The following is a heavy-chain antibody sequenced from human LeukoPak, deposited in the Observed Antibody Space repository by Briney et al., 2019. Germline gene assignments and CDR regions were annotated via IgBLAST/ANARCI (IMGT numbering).Heavy chain of an antibody. Sequence: QTGGSLRLSCAASGFTFSSYVMHWVRQAPGKGLEWVAVIWYDGTNKYYADSVKGRFTISRDNFKNTLHLQMNSLRAEDTAVYYCARDLGDYVSYGMDVWGQGTTVTVSS. J-gene: IGHJ6*02. CDR2: IWYDGTNK. CDR3: ARDLGDYVSYGMDV. D-gene: IGHD4-17*01. V-gene: IGHV3-33*01. CDR1: GFTFSSYV.